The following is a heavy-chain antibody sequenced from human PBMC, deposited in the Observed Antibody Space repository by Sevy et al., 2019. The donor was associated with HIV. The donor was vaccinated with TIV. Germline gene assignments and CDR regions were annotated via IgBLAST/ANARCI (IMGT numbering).Heavy chain of an antibody. CDR2: IYYSGST. V-gene: IGHV4-39*01. J-gene: IGHJ5*02. D-gene: IGHD3-3*01. CDR1: GGSISSSSYY. CDR3: ARHGSTPFFNWFDP. Sequence: SETLSLTCTVSGGSISSSSYYWGWIRQPPGKGLEWIGSIYYSGSTYYNPSLKSRVTISVDTSKNQFSLKLRSVTAADTAVYYCARHGSTPFFNWFDPWGQGTLVTVSS.